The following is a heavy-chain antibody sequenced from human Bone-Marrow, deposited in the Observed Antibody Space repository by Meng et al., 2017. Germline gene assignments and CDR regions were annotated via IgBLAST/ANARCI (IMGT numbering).Heavy chain of an antibody. Sequence: GGSLRLSCVGSGFTFSYYEMNWVRQAPGKGLEWISYISSNGNTKYYAASVKGRFTISRDNAKNSLYLQMNSLRAEDTALYYCARVGSGYPNDAFDIWGQGTMVT. V-gene: IGHV3-48*03. CDR3: ARVGSGYPNDAFDI. J-gene: IGHJ3*02. D-gene: IGHD3-22*01. CDR1: GFTFSYYE. CDR2: ISSNGNTK.